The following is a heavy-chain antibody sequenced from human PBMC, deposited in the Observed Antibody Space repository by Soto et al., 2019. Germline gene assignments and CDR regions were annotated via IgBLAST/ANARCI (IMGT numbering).Heavy chain of an antibody. J-gene: IGHJ6*02. CDR1: GGAFSTYA. D-gene: IGHD3-16*01. CDR2: VIPLFGTS. Sequence: QVQLVQSGAEVKEPGSSVKVACQASGGAFSTYAISWVRQAPGQGLEWMGGVIPLFGTSNYLPKFQGRVSIAADRSTGTVYMELSRLRFDDTAVYCCASELKAGGHFGMDVWGQGTTVTVSS. V-gene: IGHV1-69*06. CDR3: ASELKAGGHFGMDV.